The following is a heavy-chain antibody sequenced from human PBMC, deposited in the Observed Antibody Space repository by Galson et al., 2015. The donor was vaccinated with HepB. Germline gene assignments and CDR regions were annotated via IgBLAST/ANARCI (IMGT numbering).Heavy chain of an antibody. V-gene: IGHV3-23*01. CDR3: AKAPTLAATGTDS. J-gene: IGHJ4*02. CDR2: VSGSGGST. Sequence: SLRLSCAASGFPFRSYAMSWVRQAPGKGLEWVSDVSGSGGSTNYAESVKGRFTISRDNSKNTLYLQMNSLRAEDTAVYYCAKAPTLAATGTDSWGQETLVTVSS. CDR1: GFPFRSYA. D-gene: IGHD6-13*01.